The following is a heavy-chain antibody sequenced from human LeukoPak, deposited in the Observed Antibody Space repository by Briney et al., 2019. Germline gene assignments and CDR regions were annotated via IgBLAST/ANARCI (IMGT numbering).Heavy chain of an antibody. CDR3: ARQRQQLGPFDY. V-gene: IGHV4-39*01. D-gene: IGHD6-13*01. CDR1: GGSFSGYS. Sequence: SETLSLTCAVYGGSFSGYSWGWIRQPPGKGLEWIGSIYYSGSTYYNPSLKSQVTISVDTSKNQFSLKLSSVTAADTAVYYCARQRQQLGPFDYWGQGTLVTVSS. CDR2: IYYSGST. J-gene: IGHJ4*02.